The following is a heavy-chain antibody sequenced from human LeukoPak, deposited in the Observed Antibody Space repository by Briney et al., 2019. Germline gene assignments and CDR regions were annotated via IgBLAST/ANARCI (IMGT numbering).Heavy chain of an antibody. D-gene: IGHD2-15*01. CDR3: ARALPDRSYCSGGSCYMVYNWFDP. Sequence: ASVKVSCKASGSTFTGYYMDWVRQAPGQGLEWMGLINPNSGGTNYAQKVPRRVTITMDTSISTGYMELSRLRSDDTAVYYCARALPDRSYCSGGSCYMVYNWFDPWGQGTLVTVSS. V-gene: IGHV1-2*02. J-gene: IGHJ5*02. CDR2: INPNSGGT. CDR1: GSTFTGYY.